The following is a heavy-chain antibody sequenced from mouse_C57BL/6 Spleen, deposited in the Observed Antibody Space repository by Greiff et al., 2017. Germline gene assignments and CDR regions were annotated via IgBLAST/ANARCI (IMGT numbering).Heavy chain of an antibody. D-gene: IGHD4-1*01. CDR1: GFTFSSYG. Sequence: DVQLVESGGDLVKPGGSLKLSCAASGFTFSSYGMSWVRQTPDQRLEWVATISSGGSYTYYPDSVKGRFTISRDNAKNTLYLQMSSLKSEDTAMYYCARLTGTPYYAMDYWGQGTSVTVSS. CDR2: ISSGGSYT. CDR3: ARLTGTPYYAMDY. V-gene: IGHV5-6*01. J-gene: IGHJ4*01.